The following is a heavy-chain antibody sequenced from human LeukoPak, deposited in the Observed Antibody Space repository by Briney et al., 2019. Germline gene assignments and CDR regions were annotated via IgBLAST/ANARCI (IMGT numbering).Heavy chain of an antibody. V-gene: IGHV4-34*01. CDR1: GAALHGHY. CDR2: GDQSGGT. CDR3: AKNGQRGFSFDP. Sequence: SETLSLTCAVYGAALHGHYWSWIRQPPGKGLEWLGEGDQSGGTKYNPPLKSRVTISADSSRNQFSLKLSSVTAADTAMYYCAKNGQRGFSFDPWGQGTLVIVSS. J-gene: IGHJ5*02. D-gene: IGHD2-8*01.